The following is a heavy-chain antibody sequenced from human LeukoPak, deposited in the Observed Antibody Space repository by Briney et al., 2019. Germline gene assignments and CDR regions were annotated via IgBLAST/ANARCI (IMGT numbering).Heavy chain of an antibody. CDR2: INPNSGGT. J-gene: IGHJ6*03. CDR3: ARAQPYYCGGGSCYWSGSDYYYYYMDV. V-gene: IGHV1-2*06. D-gene: IGHD2-15*01. CDR1: GYTFTGYY. Sequence: GASVKVSCKASGYTFTGYYMHWVRQAPGQGLEWMGRINPNSGGTNYAQKFQGRVTMTRDTSISTAYMELSRLRSDDTAVYYCARAQPYYCGGGSCYWSGSDYYYYYMDVWGKGTTVTVSS.